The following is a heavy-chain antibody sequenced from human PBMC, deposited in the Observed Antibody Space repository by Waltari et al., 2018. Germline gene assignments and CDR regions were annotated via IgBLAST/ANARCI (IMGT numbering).Heavy chain of an antibody. CDR2: INHNGST. V-gene: IGHV4-34*01. D-gene: IGHD5-12*01. CDR1: GGSFSGYY. J-gene: IGHJ5*02. CDR3: ARGRDIVATYVWFDP. Sequence: QVQLQQWGAGLLKPSETLSLTCAVYGGSFSGYYWSWIRQPPGKGLEWNGEINHNGSTNYNPTRKSRVTISRDTSKNQFSLKLSSVTAADTAVYYCARGRDIVATYVWFDPWGQGTLVTVSS.